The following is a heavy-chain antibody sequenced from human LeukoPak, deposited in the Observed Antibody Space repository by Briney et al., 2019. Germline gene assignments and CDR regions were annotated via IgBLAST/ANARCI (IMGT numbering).Heavy chain of an antibody. D-gene: IGHD2-15*01. J-gene: IGHJ3*02. CDR1: AGAITSQY. Sequence: SETLSLTCTVSAGAITSQYWSWIRQSPGKGLEFIGYINYSGSTNYNPSLKSRVTISVDTSNNKFSLKLTSLTAADTAVYYCVRHLSAGRPAFDIWGQGTMVTVSS. CDR3: VRHLSAGRPAFDI. V-gene: IGHV4-59*08. CDR2: INYSGST.